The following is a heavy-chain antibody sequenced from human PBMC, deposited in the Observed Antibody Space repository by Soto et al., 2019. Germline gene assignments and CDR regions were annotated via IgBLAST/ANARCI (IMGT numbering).Heavy chain of an antibody. D-gene: IGHD2-15*01. CDR1: GRSISSYY. CDR2: IYYSGST. V-gene: IGHV4-59*08. CDR3: ARHWVGYMDV. Sequence: SETLSLTCTVAGRSISSYYWSWIRQPPGKGLEWIGYIYYSGSTNYNPSLKSRVTISVDTSKNQFSLKLSSVTAADTAVYYCARHWVGYMDVWGKGTTVT. J-gene: IGHJ6*03.